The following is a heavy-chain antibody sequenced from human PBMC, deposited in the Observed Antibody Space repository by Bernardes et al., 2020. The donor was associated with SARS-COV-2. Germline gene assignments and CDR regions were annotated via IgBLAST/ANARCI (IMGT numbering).Heavy chain of an antibody. CDR1: GYTFTKYS. V-gene: IGHV1-18*01. CDR2: ISSYNGNT. CDR3: ARGLAVTHYYDSGSYSAYNPSYFDY. J-gene: IGHJ4*02. Sequence: ASVTVSCKTSGYTFTKYSIRWVRPAPGQGLEWMGWISSYNGNTNYAQKFQGRVTMTTDTSTSTVYMELRNLRSDETAVYYCARGLAVTHYYDSGSYSAYNPSYFDYWGQGTLVTVSS. D-gene: IGHD3-10*01.